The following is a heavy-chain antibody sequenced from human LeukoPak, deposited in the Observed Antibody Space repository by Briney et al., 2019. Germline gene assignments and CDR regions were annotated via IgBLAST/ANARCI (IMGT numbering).Heavy chain of an antibody. J-gene: IGHJ4*02. CDR2: TFYRSKWYN. CDR3: VRSYDWVFDY. D-gene: IGHD1-1*01. Sequence: SQTLSLTCAISGDSVSRHDLTWDWVRQSPSRGLEWLGRTFYRSKWYNDYAVSVKSRLTVSPDTSQNQFSLPLNSVTPEDTAVYYCVRSYDWVFDYWGQGTRVTVSS. CDR1: GDSVSRHDLT. V-gene: IGHV6-1*01.